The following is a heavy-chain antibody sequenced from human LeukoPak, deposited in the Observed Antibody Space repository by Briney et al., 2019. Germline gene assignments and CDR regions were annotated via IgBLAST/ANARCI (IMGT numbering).Heavy chain of an antibody. Sequence: SETLSLTCTVSGDSVSNGGYYWSWIRQPPGKGLEWIGYIHYSGSTNYSPSLKSRVTISVDPSKNQFSLKLSSVTAADTAVYYCAGSQPFTTYDYWGQGTLVTVSS. CDR2: IHYSGST. V-gene: IGHV4-61*08. J-gene: IGHJ4*02. D-gene: IGHD3-3*01. CDR1: GDSVSNGGYY. CDR3: AGSQPFTTYDY.